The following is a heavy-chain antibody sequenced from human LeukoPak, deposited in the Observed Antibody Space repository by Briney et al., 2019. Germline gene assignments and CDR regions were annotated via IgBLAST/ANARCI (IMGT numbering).Heavy chain of an antibody. V-gene: IGHV3-48*01. J-gene: IGHJ4*02. CDR2: IRTSPSVT. Sequence: GGSLRLSCVASGFTFSSYSMNWVRQAPGKGLEWVSYIRTSPSVTNYADSVKGRFTVSRDNVENLVFLQMSSLRVEDTAVYYCVRDHRWAFDYWGQGTLVTVSS. CDR3: VRDHRWAFDY. CDR1: GFTFSSYS.